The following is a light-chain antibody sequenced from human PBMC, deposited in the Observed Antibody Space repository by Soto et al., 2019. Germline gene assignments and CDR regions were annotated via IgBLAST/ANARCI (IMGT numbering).Light chain of an antibody. CDR2: ATS. CDR1: QSVSSS. V-gene: IGKV3-20*01. Sequence: EIVLTQSPATLSLSPGERATLSCRASQSVSSSLAWYQQKPGQAPRFLMYATSNRATGIPDRFSGGGSGTDFTLSISRLEPEDFAVYYCQQFGRYPPTFGGGTKVDIK. J-gene: IGKJ4*01. CDR3: QQFGRYPPT.